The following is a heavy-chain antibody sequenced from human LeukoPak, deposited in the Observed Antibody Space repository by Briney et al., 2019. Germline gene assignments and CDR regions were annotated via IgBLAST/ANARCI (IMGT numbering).Heavy chain of an antibody. V-gene: IGHV4-59*01. CDR2: IYYSGST. D-gene: IGHD3-10*01. J-gene: IGHJ6*03. CDR1: GGSISSYY. CDR3: ARITMVREDYYYMDV. Sequence: NPSETLSLTCTVSGGSISSYYWSWIRQPPGKGLEWIGYIYYSGSTNYNPSLKSRVTISVDTSKNQFSLKLSSVTAADTAVYYCARITMVREDYYYMDVWGKGTTVTISS.